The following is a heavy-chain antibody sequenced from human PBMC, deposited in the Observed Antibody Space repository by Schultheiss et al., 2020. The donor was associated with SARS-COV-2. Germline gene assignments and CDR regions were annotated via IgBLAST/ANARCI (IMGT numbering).Heavy chain of an antibody. D-gene: IGHD3-10*01. CDR3: ARHGYGSYDKYIDF. J-gene: IGHJ4*02. CDR1: GGSVSSSSYY. CDR2: MFYSGST. Sequence: SETLSLTCTVSGGSVSSSSYYWGWIRQPPGKGLEWIGSMFYSGSTYYNPSLKSRVTISVDASKNQFSLRLSSVTAADTAVYYCARHGYGSYDKYIDFWGQGTLVTVSS. V-gene: IGHV4-39*01.